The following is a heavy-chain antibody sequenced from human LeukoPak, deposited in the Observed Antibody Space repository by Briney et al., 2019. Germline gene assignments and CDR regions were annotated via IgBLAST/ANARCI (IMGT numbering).Heavy chain of an antibody. CDR2: INPNSGGT. Sequence: ASVKVSCKASGYTFTGYYMHWVRQAPGQGLEWMGRINPNSGGTNYAQKFQGRVTMTRDTSISTAYMELSRLRSDDPAVNSCARAGGGVPFYYYSYMDVGGKGTRVTVS. CDR1: GYTFTGYY. J-gene: IGHJ6*03. V-gene: IGHV1-2*06. D-gene: IGHD1-26*01. CDR3: ARAGGGVPFYYYSYMDV.